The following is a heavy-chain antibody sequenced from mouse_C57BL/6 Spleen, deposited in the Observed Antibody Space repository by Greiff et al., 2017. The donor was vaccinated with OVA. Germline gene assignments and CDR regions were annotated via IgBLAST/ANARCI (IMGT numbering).Heavy chain of an antibody. D-gene: IGHD1-1*01. CDR2: IDPSDSET. J-gene: IGHJ3*01. CDR3: ARWDYYGSSYGAAY. V-gene: IGHV1-52*01. Sequence: QVQLQQPGAELVRPGSSVKLSCKASGYTFTSYWMHWVKQRPIQGLEWICNIDPSDSETHSNQKFKDKATLTVDKSSSTAYMQLSSLTSEDSAVYYCARWDYYGSSYGAAYWGQGTLVTVSA. CDR1: GYTFTSYW.